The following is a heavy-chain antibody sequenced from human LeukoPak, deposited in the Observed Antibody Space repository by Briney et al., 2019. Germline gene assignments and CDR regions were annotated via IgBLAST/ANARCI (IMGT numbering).Heavy chain of an antibody. J-gene: IGHJ4*02. D-gene: IGHD5-24*01. CDR1: GFTVSSNY. V-gene: IGHV3-23*01. CDR3: AKGARWLEMYFDY. Sequence: GGSLRLSCAASGFTVSSNYMSWVRQAPGKGLEWVSAISGSGGSTYYADSVKGRFTISRDNSKNTLYLQMNSLRAEDTAVYYCAKGARWLEMYFDYWGQGTLVTVSS. CDR2: ISGSGGST.